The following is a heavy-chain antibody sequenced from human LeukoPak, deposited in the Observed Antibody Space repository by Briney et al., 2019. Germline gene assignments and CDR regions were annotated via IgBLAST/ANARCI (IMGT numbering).Heavy chain of an antibody. CDR3: ARLWSTWFDP. CDR1: GASITSNNW. Sequence: SGTLSLTCAVSGASITSNNWWSWVRQPPGKGLEWIGEIYHGGSTNYNPSLMSRVSISVDKSKNLFSLKLSSVTAADTAVYYCARLWSTWFDPWGQGTPVTVSS. D-gene: IGHD3-10*01. V-gene: IGHV4-4*02. J-gene: IGHJ5*02. CDR2: IYHGGST.